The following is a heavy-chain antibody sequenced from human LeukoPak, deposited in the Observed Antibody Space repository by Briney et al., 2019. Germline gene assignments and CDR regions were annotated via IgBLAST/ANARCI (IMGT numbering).Heavy chain of an antibody. CDR1: GGSISSSSYY. J-gene: IGHJ4*02. CDR2: IYYSGST. V-gene: IGHV4-39*01. Sequence: SETLSLTCTVSGGSISSSSYYWGWIRQPPGKGLEWIGSIYYSGSTYYNPSLKSRVTTSVDTSKNQFSLKLSSVTAADTAVYYCASSQSSGWYPFDYWGQGTLVTVSS. D-gene: IGHD6-19*01. CDR3: ASSQSSGWYPFDY.